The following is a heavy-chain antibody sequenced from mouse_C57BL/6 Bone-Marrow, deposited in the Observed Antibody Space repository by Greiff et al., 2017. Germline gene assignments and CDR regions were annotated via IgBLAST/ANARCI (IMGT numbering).Heavy chain of an antibody. V-gene: IGHV1-81*01. D-gene: IGHD2-12*01. CDR1: GYTFTSYG. Sequence: QVQLKQSGAELARPGASVKLSCKASGYTFTSYGISWVKQRTGQGLEWIGEIYPRSGNTYYNEKFKGKATLTADKSSSTAYMERRSLTSEDSAVYFCARGAYSFIYAMDYWGQGTSVTVSA. J-gene: IGHJ4*01. CDR3: ARGAYSFIYAMDY. CDR2: IYPRSGNT.